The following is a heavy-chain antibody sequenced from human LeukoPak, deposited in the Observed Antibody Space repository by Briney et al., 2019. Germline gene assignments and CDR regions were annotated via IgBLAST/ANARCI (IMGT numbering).Heavy chain of an antibody. CDR3: ASGAWHYDILTDNWFDP. J-gene: IGHJ5*02. CDR1: GYTFTGYY. V-gene: IGHV1-2*02. D-gene: IGHD3-9*01. Sequence: ASVKVSCKASGYTFTGYYMHWVRQAPGQGLEWMGWINPNSGGTNYAQKFQGRVTMTRDTSISTAYMELSRLRSDDTAVYYCASGAWHYDILTDNWFDPWGQGTLVTVSS. CDR2: INPNSGGT.